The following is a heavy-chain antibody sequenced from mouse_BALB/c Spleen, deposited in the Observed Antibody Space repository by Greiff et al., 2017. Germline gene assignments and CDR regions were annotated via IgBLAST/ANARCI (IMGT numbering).Heavy chain of an antibody. Sequence: VQLQQSGPGLVKPSQSLSLTCTVTGYSITSDYAWNWIRQFPGNKLEWMGYISYSGSTSYNPSLKSRISITRDTSKNQFFLQLNSVTTEDTATYYCAKAPSSFYYAMDYWGQGTSVTVSS. V-gene: IGHV3-2*02. CDR1: GYSITSDYA. CDR3: AKAPSSFYYAMDY. CDR2: ISYSGST. J-gene: IGHJ4*01.